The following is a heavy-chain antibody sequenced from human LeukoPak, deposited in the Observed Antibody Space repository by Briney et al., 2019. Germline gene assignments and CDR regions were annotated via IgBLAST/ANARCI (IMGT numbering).Heavy chain of an antibody. CDR1: GGSISSSSYY. CDR2: IYYSGST. D-gene: IGHD6-6*01. J-gene: IGHJ4*02. CDR3: ARGSVTYPLDSSPQKTYYFDY. Sequence: PSETLSLTCTVSGGSISSSSYYWGWIRQPPGKGLEWIGSIYYSGSTYYNPSLKSRVTISVDTSKNQFSLKLSSVTAADTAVYYCARGSVTYPLDSSPQKTYYFDYWGQGTLVTVSS. V-gene: IGHV4-39*01.